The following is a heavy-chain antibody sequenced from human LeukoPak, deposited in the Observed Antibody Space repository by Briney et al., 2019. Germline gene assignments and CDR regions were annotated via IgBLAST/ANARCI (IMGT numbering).Heavy chain of an antibody. J-gene: IGHJ4*02. CDR1: GFTFSSYA. D-gene: IGHD1-26*01. CDR2: ISGSGGST. Sequence: GGSLRLSCAASGFTFSSYAMSWVCQAPGKGLEWVSAISGSGGSTYYADSVKGRFTISRDNSKNTLYLQMNSLRAEDTAVYYCAKQPAWELLLPFDYWGQGTLVTVSS. V-gene: IGHV3-23*01. CDR3: AKQPAWELLLPFDY.